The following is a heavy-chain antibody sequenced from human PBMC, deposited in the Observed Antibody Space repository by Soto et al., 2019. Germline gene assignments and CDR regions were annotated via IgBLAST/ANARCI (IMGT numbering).Heavy chain of an antibody. Sequence: PSETLSLTCTVSGDSINSGYWWAWIRQPPGKWLEWVASIYHSGTTYYNPSLTSRATISVDTSKNQFSLKLSSVTAADSAVYYCAREDDYDSSGYSSYWGQGTLVTVSS. CDR1: GDSINSGYW. V-gene: IGHV4-38-2*02. J-gene: IGHJ4*02. D-gene: IGHD3-22*01. CDR2: IYHSGTT. CDR3: AREDDYDSSGYSSY.